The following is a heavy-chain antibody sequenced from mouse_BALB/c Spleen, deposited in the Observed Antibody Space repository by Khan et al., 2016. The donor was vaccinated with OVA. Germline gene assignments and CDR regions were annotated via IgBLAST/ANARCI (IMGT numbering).Heavy chain of an antibody. D-gene: IGHD2-14*01. Sequence: QVQLQQSGAELARPGASVKMSCKASGYTFTSYTMHWVRQRPGQALEWIGHINPSNNYTNYNQNFKDKAALIVDKSSRTAYMQLNSLTSEDSAVYYCERWGAYDRSDGWFAYWGQGTLVTVSA. CDR1: GYTFTSYT. CDR2: INPSNNYT. CDR3: ERWGAYDRSDGWFAY. V-gene: IGHV1-4*01. J-gene: IGHJ3*01.